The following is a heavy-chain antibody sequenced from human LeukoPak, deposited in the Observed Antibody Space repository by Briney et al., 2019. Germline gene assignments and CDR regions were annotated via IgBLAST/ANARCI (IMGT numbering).Heavy chain of an antibody. CDR3: ATDPASYCTSSTCDFDY. V-gene: IGHV3-7*01. CDR1: RFTFSSYW. D-gene: IGHD2-2*01. Sequence: GGSLRLSCAASRFTFSSYWMGWVRQAPGKGREWVANIKQDGSEKYYVDSVKGRFTISRDKVKNSLYLQMNNLGAGDTRIYYCATDPASYCTSSTCDFDYWREGTLVTVFS. J-gene: IGHJ4*02. CDR2: IKQDGSEK.